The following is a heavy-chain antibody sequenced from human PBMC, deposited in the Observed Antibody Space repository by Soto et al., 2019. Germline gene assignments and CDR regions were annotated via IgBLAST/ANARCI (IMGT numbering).Heavy chain of an antibody. CDR3: ASMTTVATAAFDI. CDR1: GLSFGTSGVG. D-gene: IGHD4-17*01. CDR2: IYWNDDK. J-gene: IGHJ3*02. V-gene: IGHV2-5*01. Sequence: QITLKESSPPPVNPTQTLTLTCTASGLSFGTSGVGVGWIRQPPGEALEWLALIYWNDDKRYSPSLKSSLTITKDTSKNQVVLTMTNVDPVDTATYYCASMTTVATAAFDIWGQGTMVTVSS.